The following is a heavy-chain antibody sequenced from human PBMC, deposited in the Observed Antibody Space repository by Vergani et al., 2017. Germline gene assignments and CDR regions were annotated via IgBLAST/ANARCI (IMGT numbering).Heavy chain of an antibody. CDR2: IWYDRKNK. Sequence: QVQLVESGGGVVKPGRSLRLSCAASGFTFSSYDMNWVRQAPGKGLEWVAVIWYDRKNKNYADSVKGRFTISRDKSKNTLYLQMNSLRAEDTAVYYCARDLMGATGLGYWGQGTLVTVSS. J-gene: IGHJ4*02. CDR3: ARDLMGATGLGY. CDR1: GFTFSSYD. V-gene: IGHV3-33*01. D-gene: IGHD1-26*01.